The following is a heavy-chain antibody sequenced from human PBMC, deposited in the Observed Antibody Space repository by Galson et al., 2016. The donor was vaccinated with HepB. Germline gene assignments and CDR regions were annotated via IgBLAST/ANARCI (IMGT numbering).Heavy chain of an antibody. J-gene: IGHJ6*02. CDR1: GTNFAHYW. V-gene: IGHV5-51*01. D-gene: IGHD3-9*01. CDR2: VWPGDSDA. CDR3: ARRNTATISKGVDENNVYAMDV. Sequence: QSGAEVTQPGESLRISCKGSGTNFAHYWIGWVRQMPGKGLEWMGIVWPGDSDARYNPSFRGQVTISADNSITTAYLQWSSLKASDTGIYYCARRNTATISKGVDENNVYAMDVCGQGTTVTVSS.